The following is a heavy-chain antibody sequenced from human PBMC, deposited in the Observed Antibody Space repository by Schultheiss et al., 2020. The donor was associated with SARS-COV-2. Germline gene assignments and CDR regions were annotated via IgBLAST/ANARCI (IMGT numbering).Heavy chain of an antibody. CDR1: GFTFSSYG. V-gene: IGHV3-30*03. D-gene: IGHD6-6*01. Sequence: GGSLRLSCAASGFTFSSYGMHWVRQAPGKGLEWVAVISYDGSNKYYADSVKGRFTISRDNSKNTLYLQMNSLRAEDTAVYYCARHKATVEYSSSPNWFDPWGQGTLVTVSS. J-gene: IGHJ5*02. CDR3: ARHKATVEYSSSPNWFDP. CDR2: ISYDGSNK.